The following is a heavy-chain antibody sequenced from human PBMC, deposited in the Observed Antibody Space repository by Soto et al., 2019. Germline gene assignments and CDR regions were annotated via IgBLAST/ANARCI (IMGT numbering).Heavy chain of an antibody. Sequence: GGSLRLSCSASGLSFNDYAMHWVRQAAGKGLKYVSSISSNGVSTYYADSVKGRFTISRDNSKNTLYLQMNSLRVEDTAVYYCVKDRFVNYWGQGALVTISS. CDR3: VKDRFVNY. V-gene: IGHV3-64D*06. J-gene: IGHJ4*02. D-gene: IGHD3-3*01. CDR1: GLSFNDYA. CDR2: ISSNGVST.